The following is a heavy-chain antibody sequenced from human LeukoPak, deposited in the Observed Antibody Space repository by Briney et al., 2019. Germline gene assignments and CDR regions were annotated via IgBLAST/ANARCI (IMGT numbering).Heavy chain of an antibody. Sequence: SETLSLTCAVYGGSFSGYYWGWIRQPPGKGLEWIGEINHSGSTNYNPSLKSRVTISVDTSKNQFSLKLSSVTAADTAVYYCARHKPRVVVVVAATGWFDPWGQGTLVTVSS. CDR3: ARHKPRVVVVVAATGWFDP. V-gene: IGHV4-34*01. CDR2: INHSGST. D-gene: IGHD2-15*01. J-gene: IGHJ5*02. CDR1: GGSFSGYY.